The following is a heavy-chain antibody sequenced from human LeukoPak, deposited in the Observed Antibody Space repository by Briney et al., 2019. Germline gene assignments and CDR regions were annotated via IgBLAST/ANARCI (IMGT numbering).Heavy chain of an antibody. V-gene: IGHV1-2*02. CDR2: INPNSGGT. Sequence: GASVKVSCKASGYTFTGYYMHWVRQAPGQGLEWMGWINPNSGGTNYAQKFQGRVTMTRDTSISTAYMELSRLRFDDTAVYYCAGERYSSSWPRAEYFQHWGQGTLATVSS. J-gene: IGHJ1*01. CDR3: AGERYSSSWPRAEYFQH. CDR1: GYTFTGYY. D-gene: IGHD6-13*01.